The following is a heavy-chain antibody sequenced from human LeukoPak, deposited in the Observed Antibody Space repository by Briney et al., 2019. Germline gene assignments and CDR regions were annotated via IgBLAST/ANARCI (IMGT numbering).Heavy chain of an antibody. CDR3: ARATIAVAEHFDY. CDR1: GFTFSDYY. V-gene: IGHV3-11*06. Sequence: PGGSLRLSCAASGFTFSDYYMSWIRQAPGKGLEWVSYISSSSSYTNYADSVKGRFTISRDNAKNSLYLQMNSLRAEDTAVYYCARATIAVAEHFDYWGQGTPVTVSS. J-gene: IGHJ4*02. D-gene: IGHD6-19*01. CDR2: ISSSSSYT.